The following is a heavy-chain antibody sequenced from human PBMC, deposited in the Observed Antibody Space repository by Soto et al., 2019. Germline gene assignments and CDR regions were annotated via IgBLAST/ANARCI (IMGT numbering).Heavy chain of an antibody. CDR3: ERHATSGGYFDL. CDR2: IYHTGST. CDR1: GGSITSNF. V-gene: IGHV4-59*08. Sequence: QVQLQESGPGLVKPSETLSLTCTVSGGSITSNFWSWIRQHPGKEPEWTGYIYHTGSTNFHPSLPSRVTMSLDTSTNQCSLNLHAVTAADTAVYYCERHATSGGYFDLWGRGTLVTVSS. J-gene: IGHJ2*01. D-gene: IGHD4-17*01.